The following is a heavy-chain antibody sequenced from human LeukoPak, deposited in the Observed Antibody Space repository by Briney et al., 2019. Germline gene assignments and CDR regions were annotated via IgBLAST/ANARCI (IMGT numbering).Heavy chain of an antibody. Sequence: SETLSLTCTVSGGSISSSSYYWGWIRQPPGKGLEWIGSIYYSGSTYYNPSLKSRVTISVDTSKNQFSLKLSSVTAADTAVYYCARRNSWSGHSFDYWGQGTLVTVAS. V-gene: IGHV4-39*07. CDR2: IYYSGST. CDR1: GGSISSSSYY. J-gene: IGHJ4*02. D-gene: IGHD3-3*01. CDR3: ARRNSWSGHSFDY.